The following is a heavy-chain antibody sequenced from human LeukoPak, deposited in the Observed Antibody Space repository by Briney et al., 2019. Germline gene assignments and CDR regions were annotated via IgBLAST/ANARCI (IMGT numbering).Heavy chain of an antibody. J-gene: IGHJ4*02. D-gene: IGHD3/OR15-3a*01. CDR3: ARGRDFWTGYYTDYDY. CDR2: ISSRSTYI. Sequence: PGGSLRLSCAASGFTFSSYEMNWVRQAPGKGLEWVSSISSRSTYIYYADSVKGRFTISRDNAKNSLYLQMNSLRAEDTAVYYCARGRDFWTGYYTDYDYWGQGTLVTVSS. CDR1: GFTFSSYE. V-gene: IGHV3-21*04.